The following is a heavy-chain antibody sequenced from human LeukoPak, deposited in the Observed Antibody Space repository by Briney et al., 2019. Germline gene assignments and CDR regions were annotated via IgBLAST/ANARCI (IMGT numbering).Heavy chain of an antibody. J-gene: IGHJ4*02. CDR3: ARGARGSGTASDY. D-gene: IGHD3-10*01. V-gene: IGHV3-74*01. CDR1: GFTFGSYW. Sequence: GGSLRLSCAASGFTFGSYWMHWVRQAPGKGLVWVSRINSDGSSTNYADSVKGRFTISRDNAKNTLHLQMNSLRAEDTAVYYCARGARGSGTASDYWGQGTLVTVSS. CDR2: INSDGSST.